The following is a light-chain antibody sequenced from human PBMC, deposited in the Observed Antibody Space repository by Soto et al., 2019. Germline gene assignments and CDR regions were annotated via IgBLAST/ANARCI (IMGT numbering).Light chain of an antibody. V-gene: IGLV2-14*01. CDR1: RSDVGGYKY. CDR3: SSYTSSSTLYV. Sequence: QSVLTQPASVSGSPGQSITISCTGTRSDVGGYKYVSWYQQHPGKAPKLMIYEVSNRPSGVSNRFSGSKSGNTASLTISGLQAEDEGDYYCSSYTSSSTLYVFGTGTKVTVL. CDR2: EVS. J-gene: IGLJ1*01.